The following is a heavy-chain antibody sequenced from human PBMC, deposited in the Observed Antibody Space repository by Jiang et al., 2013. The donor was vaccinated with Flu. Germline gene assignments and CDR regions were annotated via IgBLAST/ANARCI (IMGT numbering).Heavy chain of an antibody. J-gene: IGHJ6*02. Sequence: GAEVKKPGESLRISCKGSGYSFTSYWISWVRQMPGKGLEWMGRIDPSDSYTNYSPSFQGHVTISADKSISTAYLQWSSLKASDTAMYYCASSDTAMVYSYYYYGMDVWGQGTTVTVSS. CDR3: ASSDTAMVYSYYYYGMDV. V-gene: IGHV5-10-1*01. CDR2: IDPSDSYT. D-gene: IGHD5-18*01. CDR1: GYSFTSYW.